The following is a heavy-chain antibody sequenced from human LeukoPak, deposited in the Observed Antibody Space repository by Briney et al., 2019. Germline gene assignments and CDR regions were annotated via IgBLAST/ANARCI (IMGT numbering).Heavy chain of an antibody. CDR2: INPSGGST. CDR1: GYTFTSYA. CDR3: ARNNGGMDV. D-gene: IGHD2-8*01. J-gene: IGHJ6*02. Sequence: ASVKVSCKASGYTFTSYAMHWVRQAPGQRLEWMGKINPSGGSTSYAQKFQGRVTMTRDTSTSTVYMELSSLRSEDTAVYYCARNNGGMDVWGQGTTVTVSS. V-gene: IGHV1-46*01.